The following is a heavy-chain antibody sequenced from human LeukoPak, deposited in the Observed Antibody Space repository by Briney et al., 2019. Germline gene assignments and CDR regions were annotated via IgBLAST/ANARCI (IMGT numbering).Heavy chain of an antibody. V-gene: IGHV4-4*02. Sequence: PSETLSLTCAVSGGSISSSNWWSWVRPPPGKGLEWIGEIYHSGSTNYNPPLKSRVTISVDKSKNQFSLKLSSVTAADTAVYYCARDLRVVPAATNWFDPWGQGTLVTVSS. J-gene: IGHJ5*02. CDR3: ARDLRVVPAATNWFDP. D-gene: IGHD2-2*01. CDR2: IYHSGST. CDR1: GGSISSSNW.